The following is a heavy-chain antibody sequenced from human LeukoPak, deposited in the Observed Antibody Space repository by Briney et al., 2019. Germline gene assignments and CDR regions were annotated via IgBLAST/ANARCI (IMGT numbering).Heavy chain of an antibody. Sequence: PSETLSLTCTVSGGSISSSSYYWGWIRQPPGKGLEWIGSIYYSGSTYYNPSLKSRVTISVDTSKNQFSLKLSSVTAADTAVYYCASYPRIVVAFFAYWGQGTLVTVSS. J-gene: IGHJ4*02. D-gene: IGHD3-22*01. CDR3: ASYPRIVVAFFAY. CDR2: IYYSGST. CDR1: GGSISSSSYY. V-gene: IGHV4-39*01.